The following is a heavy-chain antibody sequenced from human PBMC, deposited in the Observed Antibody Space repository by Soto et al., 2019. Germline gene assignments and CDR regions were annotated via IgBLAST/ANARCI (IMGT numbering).Heavy chain of an antibody. Sequence: EVQLLESGGGLVQPGGSLRLSCAASGFTFSSYAMSWVRQAPGKGLEWVSAISGSGGSTYYADSVKGRFTISRDNSKNTLYRQMNGLNAEATAVYYCAKGPLLSGIVVVVAAMTASDYWGQGTRVTVCS. CDR2: ISGSGGST. CDR1: GFTFSSYA. J-gene: IGHJ4*02. V-gene: IGHV3-23*01. CDR3: AKGPLLSGIVVVVAAMTASDY. D-gene: IGHD2-15*01.